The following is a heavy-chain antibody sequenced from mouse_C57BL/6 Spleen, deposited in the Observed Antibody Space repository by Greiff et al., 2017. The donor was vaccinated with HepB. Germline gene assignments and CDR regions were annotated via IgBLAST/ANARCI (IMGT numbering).Heavy chain of an antibody. CDR1: GFTFSSYA. CDR3: TGGITTGMDY. D-gene: IGHD1-2*01. J-gene: IGHJ4*01. Sequence: EVQGVQSGEGLVKPGGSLKLSCAASGFTFSSYAMSWVRQSPEKRLEWVAYISSGGDYIYYAETVKGRFTISRDNARNTLYLQISSLKSEDTAMYYCTGGITTGMDYWGQGTSVTVSS. CDR2: ISSGGDYI. V-gene: IGHV5-9-1*02.